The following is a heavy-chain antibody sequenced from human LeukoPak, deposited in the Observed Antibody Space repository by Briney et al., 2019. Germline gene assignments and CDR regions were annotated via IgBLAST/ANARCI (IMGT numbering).Heavy chain of an antibody. CDR2: IGTAGDT. CDR1: GFTFSSYD. J-gene: IGHJ3*02. Sequence: PGGSLRLSCAASGFTFSSYDMHWVRQATGKGLEWVSAIGTAGDTYYPGSVKGRFTISRENAKNSLYLQMNSLRAGDTAVYYCARDNRGVDAFDIWGQGTMVTVSS. CDR3: ARDNRGVDAFDI. V-gene: IGHV3-13*01. D-gene: IGHD3-10*01.